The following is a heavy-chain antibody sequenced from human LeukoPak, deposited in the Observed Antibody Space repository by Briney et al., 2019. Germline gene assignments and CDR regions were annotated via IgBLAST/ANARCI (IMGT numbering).Heavy chain of an antibody. D-gene: IGHD7-27*01. Sequence: GGSLRLSCAASGFTFDDYAMHWVRQAPGKGLEWVSGISWNSGSIGYADSVKGRFTISRDNAKNSLYLQMNSLRAEDTALYCCAKDIGLWGSGAFDIWGQGTMVTVSS. V-gene: IGHV3-9*01. CDR1: GFTFDDYA. CDR3: AKDIGLWGSGAFDI. CDR2: ISWNSGSI. J-gene: IGHJ3*02.